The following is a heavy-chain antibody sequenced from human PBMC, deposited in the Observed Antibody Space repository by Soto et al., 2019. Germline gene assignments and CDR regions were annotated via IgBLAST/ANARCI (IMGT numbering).Heavy chain of an antibody. CDR3: ASPPRVEDYGSGSYYNPKGYYYGMDV. V-gene: IGHV3-30*03. CDR1: GFTFSSYG. CDR2: ISYDGSNK. J-gene: IGHJ6*02. D-gene: IGHD3-10*01. Sequence: GGSLRLSCAASGFTFSSYGMHWVRQAPGKGLEWVAVISYDGSNKYYADSVKGRFTISRDNSKNTLYLQMNSLRAEDTAVYYCASPPRVEDYGSGSYYNPKGYYYGMDVWGQGTTVTVSS.